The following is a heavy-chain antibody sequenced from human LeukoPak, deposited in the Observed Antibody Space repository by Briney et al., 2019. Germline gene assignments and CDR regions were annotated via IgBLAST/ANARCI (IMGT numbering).Heavy chain of an antibody. Sequence: PVASVKVSCKASGYTFTSYGISWVRQAPGQGLEWMGWISAYNGNTNYAQKLQGRVTMTTDTSTSTAYMELRSLRSDDTAVYYCARDPTYYDFWSGYYGFVPYYFDYWGQGTLVTVSS. J-gene: IGHJ4*02. CDR3: ARDPTYYDFWSGYYGFVPYYFDY. D-gene: IGHD3-3*01. CDR1: GYTFTSYG. V-gene: IGHV1-18*01. CDR2: ISAYNGNT.